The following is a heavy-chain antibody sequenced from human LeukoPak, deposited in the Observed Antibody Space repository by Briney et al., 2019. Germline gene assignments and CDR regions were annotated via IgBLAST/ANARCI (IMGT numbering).Heavy chain of an antibody. Sequence: SQTLSLTCTVSGGSISSGDYYWSWIRQPPGKGLEWIGCIYYSGSTYYNPSLKSRVTISVDTPKNQFSLKLSSVTAADMAVYYCAVVPTPHYILWFSLGREAFDIWGQGTMVTVSS. CDR3: AVVPTPHYILWFSLGREAFDI. J-gene: IGHJ3*02. V-gene: IGHV4-30-4*08. CDR1: GGSISSGDYY. D-gene: IGHD2-21*01. CDR2: IYYSGST.